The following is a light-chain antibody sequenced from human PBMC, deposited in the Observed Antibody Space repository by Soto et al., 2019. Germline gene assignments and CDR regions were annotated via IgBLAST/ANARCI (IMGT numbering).Light chain of an antibody. V-gene: IGLV2-18*02. CDR3: SSYTSSSTYV. J-gene: IGLJ1*01. Sequence: HSVLTQPPSLSVSPGQSVTISCTGTSSDVGSYNRVSWYQQPPGTAPKLMIYEVSNRPSGVPDRFSGSKSGNTASLTISGLQAEDEADYYCSSYTSSSTYVFGTGTKVTVL. CDR1: SSDVGSYNR. CDR2: EVS.